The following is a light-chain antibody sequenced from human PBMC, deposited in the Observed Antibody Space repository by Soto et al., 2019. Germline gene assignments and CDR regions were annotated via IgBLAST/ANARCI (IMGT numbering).Light chain of an antibody. CDR2: GNS. Sequence: QSVLTQPPSVSGAPGQRVTISCTGSSSNIGAGYDVHWYQQLPGTDPKLLIYGNSNRPSGVPDRFSGSKSGTSASLAITGLHAEDEADYYCQSYDSSLSGSVFGGGTKLTVL. CDR1: SSNIGAGYD. V-gene: IGLV1-40*01. CDR3: QSYDSSLSGSV. J-gene: IGLJ3*02.